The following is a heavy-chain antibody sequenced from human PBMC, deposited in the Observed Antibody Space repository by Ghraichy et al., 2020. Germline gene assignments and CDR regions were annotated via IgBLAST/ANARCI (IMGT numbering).Heavy chain of an antibody. V-gene: IGHV4-59*01. CDR1: GDSISNYY. Sequence: SETLSLTCSVSGDSISNYYWSWIRQPPGKGLEWIGYISYSGSTNYNPSLKSRVTISVDKSRNQFSLKLTSVTAADTAVYYCASIYDYSNHSLDNWGQGTLVTV. CDR2: ISYSGST. J-gene: IGHJ4*02. CDR3: ASIYDYSNHSLDN. D-gene: IGHD4-11*01.